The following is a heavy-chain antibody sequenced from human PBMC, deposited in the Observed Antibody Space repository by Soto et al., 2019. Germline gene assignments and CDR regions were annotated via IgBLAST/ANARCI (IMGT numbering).Heavy chain of an antibody. Sequence: EVQLVESGGGLVQPGRSLRLSCAASGFTFDDYAMHWVRQPPGKGLEWVSSISWNSGNLGYAGSVKGRLTISRDNAKNSLYVQMNSLRGEDTALYYCAKGASTTVFAFNDYWGQGTLVTASS. CDR2: ISWNSGNL. CDR3: AKGASTTVFAFNDY. D-gene: IGHD4-17*01. J-gene: IGHJ4*02. CDR1: GFTFDDYA. V-gene: IGHV3-9*01.